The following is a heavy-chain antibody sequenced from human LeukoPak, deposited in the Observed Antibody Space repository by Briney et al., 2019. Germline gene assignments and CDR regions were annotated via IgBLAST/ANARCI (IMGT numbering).Heavy chain of an antibody. J-gene: IGHJ2*01. CDR2: IYYSGST. CDR3: ASRDTTSYWYFDL. D-gene: IGHD4-17*01. Sequence: SETLSLTCTVSDGSISSGDYYWSWIRQPPGKGLEWIGYIYYSGSTYYNPSLKSRVTISVDTSKNQFSLKLSSVTAADTAVYYCASRDTTSYWYFDLWGRGTLVTVSS. V-gene: IGHV4-30-4*01. CDR1: DGSISSGDYY.